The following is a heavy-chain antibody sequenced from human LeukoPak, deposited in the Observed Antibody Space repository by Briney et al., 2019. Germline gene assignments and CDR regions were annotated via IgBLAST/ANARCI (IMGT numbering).Heavy chain of an antibody. CDR2: IYTSGST. V-gene: IGHV4-4*07. CDR3: ARVRYSSSSAIDYYYYYMDV. CDR1: SGSISSYY. D-gene: IGHD6-6*01. Sequence: SETLSLTCTISSGSISSYYWSWIRQPAGKGLEWIGRIYTSGSTNYNPSLKSRVTMSVDTSKNQFSLKLSSVTAADTAVYYCARVRYSSSSAIDYYYYYMDVWGKGTTVTVSS. J-gene: IGHJ6*03.